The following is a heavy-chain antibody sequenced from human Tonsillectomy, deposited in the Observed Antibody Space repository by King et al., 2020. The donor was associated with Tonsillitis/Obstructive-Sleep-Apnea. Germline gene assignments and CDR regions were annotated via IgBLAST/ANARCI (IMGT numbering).Heavy chain of an antibody. D-gene: IGHD3-10*01. CDR3: ARDNYYGSGSYYKPPYLNYFDY. CDR2: IKQDGSEE. CDR1: RFIFSNYW. Sequence: VQLVESGGGLVQPGGSLRLSCAASRFIFSNYWMSWVRQAPGKGLEWVANIKQDGSEEYYVDSVKGRFTISRDNAKKSLYLQMNSLRAEDTAVYYCARDNYYGSGSYYKPPYLNYFDYWGQGTLVTVSS. V-gene: IGHV3-7*04. J-gene: IGHJ4*02.